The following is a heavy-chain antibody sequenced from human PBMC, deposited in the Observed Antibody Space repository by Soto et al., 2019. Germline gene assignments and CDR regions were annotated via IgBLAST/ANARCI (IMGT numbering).Heavy chain of an antibody. CDR1: GGTFSSYA. Sequence: QVQLVQSGAEVKKPGSSVQVSCKASGGTFSSYAISWVRQAPGQGLEWMGGSIPICGTANYAQKFQGRVTITADESTGTADMGLSSLRSEDPAVYDCALSLAAEDYYLDYWGRGTLVPVSS. D-gene: IGHD6-13*01. J-gene: IGHJ4*02. CDR2: SIPICGTA. CDR3: ALSLAAEDYYLDY. V-gene: IGHV1-69*01.